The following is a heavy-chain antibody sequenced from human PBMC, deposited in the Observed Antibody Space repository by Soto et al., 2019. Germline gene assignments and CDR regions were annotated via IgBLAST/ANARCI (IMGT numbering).Heavy chain of an antibody. D-gene: IGHD2-15*01. CDR2: IYHSGST. J-gene: IGHJ4*02. CDR1: GDSISSGNYA. V-gene: IGHV4-30-2*01. Sequence: QLQLQESGSGLVKPSQTLSLTCAVSGDSISSGNYAWSWIRQPPGKGLEWIGYIYHSGSTYYNPSLKNQVTISVDRSKNQFSLKLTSVTAADTAVYYCVRRWPYFDYWGQGTLVTVSS. CDR3: VRRWPYFDY.